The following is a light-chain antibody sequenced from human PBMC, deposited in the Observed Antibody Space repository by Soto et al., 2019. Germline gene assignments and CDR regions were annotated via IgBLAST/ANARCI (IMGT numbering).Light chain of an antibody. CDR2: DAY. J-gene: IGKJ4*01. V-gene: IGKV3-11*01. CDR1: QSVRNY. CDR3: QQRLNWPLT. Sequence: EIVLTQSPATLSLSPGERATLSCGASQSVRNYLAWYQQKPGQAPRLLIYDAYNRSTGIPARFSGSGSVTDFTLTISSLEPEDFAVYDCQQRLNWPLTFGGGTKVESK.